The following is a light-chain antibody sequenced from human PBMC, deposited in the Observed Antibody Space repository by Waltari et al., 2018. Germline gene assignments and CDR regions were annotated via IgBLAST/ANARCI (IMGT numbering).Light chain of an antibody. CDR2: DFN. CDR1: SSDVFGYNN. Sequence: QSALTQHRAVSGSPGQSVTLSCTGTSSDVFGYNNVCWYYEHPAKAPKLIIYDFNKWPSGLPDLFSGSNSGNTASLTISGLQAEDEADYYCFSYAGRYTLLFGGGTKLTVL. J-gene: IGLJ2*01. CDR3: FSYAGRYTLL. V-gene: IGLV2-11*01.